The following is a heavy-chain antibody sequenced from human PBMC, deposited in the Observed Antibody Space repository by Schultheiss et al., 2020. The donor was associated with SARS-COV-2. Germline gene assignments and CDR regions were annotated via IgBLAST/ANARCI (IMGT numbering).Heavy chain of an antibody. CDR1: GGSISSGGYY. Sequence: SQTLSLTCTVSGGSISSGGYYWSWIRQHPGKGLEWIRYIYYSGSTYYNPSLKSRVTISVDTSKNQFSLKLSSVTAADTAVYYCARDRGRITMVRGVIADYWGQGTLVTVSS. D-gene: IGHD3-10*01. V-gene: IGHV4-31*03. J-gene: IGHJ4*02. CDR3: ARDRGRITMVRGVIADY. CDR2: IYYSGST.